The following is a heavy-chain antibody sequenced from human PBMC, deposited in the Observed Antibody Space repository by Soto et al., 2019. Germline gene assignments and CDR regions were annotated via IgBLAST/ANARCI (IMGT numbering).Heavy chain of an antibody. D-gene: IGHD2-15*01. Sequence: EVQLLESGGGLVQPGGSLRLSCAASGFTFSTYAMSWVRQAPGKGLECVSVISGTGIRTYYSDSVNGRFTISRDNSKNTLYLKVNSLIVEDTAVDYCADAGYYGDGTCYCQEAGVCFDYWGQGTPVTVSS. CDR1: GFTFSTYA. CDR2: ISGTGIRT. J-gene: IGHJ4*02. CDR3: ADAGYYGDGTCYCQEAGVCFDY. V-gene: IGHV3-23*01.